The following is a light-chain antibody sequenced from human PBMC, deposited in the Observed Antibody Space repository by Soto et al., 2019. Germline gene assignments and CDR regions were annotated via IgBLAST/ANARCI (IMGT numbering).Light chain of an antibody. CDR3: SSYTSSSTQV. V-gene: IGLV2-14*01. CDR1: SSDVGGYNY. CDR2: DVS. J-gene: IGLJ1*01. Sequence: QSALTQPASVSGSPGQSITISCTGTSSDVGGYNYVSWYQQHPGKAPKLMIYDVSNRPSGVSNRFSGSKSGNTASLTIFGLQAEDEADYYCSSYTSSSTQVFGTGTKVTVL.